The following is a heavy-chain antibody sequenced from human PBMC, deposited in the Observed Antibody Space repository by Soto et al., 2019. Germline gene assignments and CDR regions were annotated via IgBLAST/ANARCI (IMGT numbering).Heavy chain of an antibody. CDR3: ARTYYYDSSGFYLYFDY. CDR2: ISSSSGSI. D-gene: IGHD3-22*01. Sequence: ESGGGLVQPGGSLRLSCAVSGITFSSYSMNWVRQAPGKGLEWISYISSSSGSIYYADSMKGRFTISRDNAKNSLYLQMNSLRDEDTAVYYCARTYYYDSSGFYLYFDYWGQGTLVAVSS. CDR1: GITFSSYS. J-gene: IGHJ4*02. V-gene: IGHV3-48*02.